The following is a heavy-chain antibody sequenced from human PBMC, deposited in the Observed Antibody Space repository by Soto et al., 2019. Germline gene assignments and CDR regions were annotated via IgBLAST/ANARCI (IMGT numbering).Heavy chain of an antibody. Sequence: QVQLVESGGGVVQPGRSLRLSCAASVFTFSTYAMHWVRQAPGKGLEWVAVISYDGSNKHYADSVKGRFTISRDNSKNTLYLQMNSLRAEDTAVYYCARPPVIDIVVPSDYWGQGTLVTVSS. CDR1: VFTFSTYA. D-gene: IGHD2-15*01. CDR2: ISYDGSNK. J-gene: IGHJ4*02. CDR3: ARPPVIDIVVPSDY. V-gene: IGHV3-30*04.